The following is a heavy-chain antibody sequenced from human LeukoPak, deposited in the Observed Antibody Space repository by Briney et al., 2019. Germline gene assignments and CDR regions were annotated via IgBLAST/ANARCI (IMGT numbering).Heavy chain of an antibody. Sequence: GGCLRLSCAASGFTFSSYAMNWVRQAPGKGLEWVSSISGSSTDIYYADSVKGRFTISRDNAKNSVFLQINNLRVEDTAIYYCARRGYYDSSGYDYWGQGTLVTVSS. J-gene: IGHJ4*02. CDR2: ISGSSTDI. CDR3: ARRGYYDSSGYDY. CDR1: GFTFSSYA. D-gene: IGHD3-22*01. V-gene: IGHV3-21*06.